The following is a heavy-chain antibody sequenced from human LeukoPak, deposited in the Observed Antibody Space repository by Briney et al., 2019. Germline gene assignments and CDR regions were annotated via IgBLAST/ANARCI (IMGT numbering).Heavy chain of an antibody. CDR3: ATYDILTGYRLDI. CDR1: GFTFSSYG. D-gene: IGHD3-9*01. CDR2: ISGSGGST. J-gene: IGHJ3*02. Sequence: GGSLRLSCAASGFTFSSYGMSWVRQAPGKGLEWVSAISGSGGSTYCADSVKGRFTISRDNSKNTLYLQMNSLRAEDTAVYYCATYDILTGYRLDIWGQGTMVTVSS. V-gene: IGHV3-23*01.